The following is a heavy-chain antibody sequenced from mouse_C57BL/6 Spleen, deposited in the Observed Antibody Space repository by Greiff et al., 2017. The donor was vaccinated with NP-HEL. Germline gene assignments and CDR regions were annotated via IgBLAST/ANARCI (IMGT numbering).Heavy chain of an antibody. D-gene: IGHD2-3*01. CDR3: AREGDCYYPFAY. Sequence: EVKLQESGGGLVQPGGSLKLSCAASGFTFSDYYMYWVRQTPEKRLEWVAYISNGGGSTYYPDTVKGRFTISRDNAKNTLYLQMSRLKSEDTAMYYCAREGDCYYPFAYWGQGTLVTVSA. CDR1: GFTFSDYY. CDR2: ISNGGGST. J-gene: IGHJ3*01. V-gene: IGHV5-12*01.